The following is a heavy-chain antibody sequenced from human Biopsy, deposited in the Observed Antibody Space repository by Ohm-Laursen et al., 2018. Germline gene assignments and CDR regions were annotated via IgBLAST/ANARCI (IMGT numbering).Heavy chain of an antibody. CDR3: VTEVGGVSSWYNN. Sequence: SLRLSCAASGFTFSSYAMSWVRQAPGKGLEWVSAIRSTGGSTYYANSVKGRFTISRDNSKNVLFLQVNNLRAEDTAVYYCVTEVGGVSSWYNNWGQGTLVTVSS. V-gene: IGHV3-23*01. CDR1: GFTFSSYA. J-gene: IGHJ4*02. D-gene: IGHD6-13*01. CDR2: IRSTGGST.